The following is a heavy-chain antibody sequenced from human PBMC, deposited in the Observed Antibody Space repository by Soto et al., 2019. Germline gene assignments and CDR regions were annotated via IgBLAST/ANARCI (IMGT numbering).Heavy chain of an antibody. CDR2: IWYDGSNK. D-gene: IGHD6-13*01. CDR3: AREGQQLGLYYYGMDV. Sequence: PGGSLRLSCAASGFTFSSYGMHWVRQAPGKGLEWVAVIWYDGSNKYYADSVKGRFTISRDNSKNTLYPQMNSLRAEDTAVYYCAREGQQLGLYYYGMDVWGQGTTVTVSS. CDR1: GFTFSSYG. V-gene: IGHV3-33*01. J-gene: IGHJ6*02.